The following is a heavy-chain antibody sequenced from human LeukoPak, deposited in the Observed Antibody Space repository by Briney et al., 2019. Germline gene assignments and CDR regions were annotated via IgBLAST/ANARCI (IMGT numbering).Heavy chain of an antibody. D-gene: IGHD1-20*01. CDR3: ARDPATVTGTTEGPDY. CDR1: GFTFSSYG. CDR2: IWSDGSYK. Sequence: PGRSLRLSCAASGFTFSSYGMHWVRQAPGKGLEWVALIWSDGSYKYYADSVMGRFTISRDNSKNTLYLQMNSLRAEDTAVYYCARDPATVTGTTEGPDYWGQGTLVTVSS. V-gene: IGHV3-33*08. J-gene: IGHJ4*02.